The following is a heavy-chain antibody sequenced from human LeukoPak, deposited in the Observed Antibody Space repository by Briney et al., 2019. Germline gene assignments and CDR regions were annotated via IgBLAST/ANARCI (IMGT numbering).Heavy chain of an antibody. CDR1: GFIFSTYG. V-gene: IGHV3-30*18. J-gene: IGHJ4*02. Sequence: QPGRSLRLSCAASGFIFSTYGMHWVRQAPGKGLEWVAVISYDGTNKYYADSVKGRFTISRDNAKNTLYLQVNSLRAEDTAFYYCAEDPPGVPGWGQGTLVTVSS. CDR2: ISYDGTNK. CDR3: AEDPPGVPG. D-gene: IGHD2-2*01.